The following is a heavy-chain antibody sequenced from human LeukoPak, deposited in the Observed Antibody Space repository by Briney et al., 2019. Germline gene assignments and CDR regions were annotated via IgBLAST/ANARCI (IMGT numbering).Heavy chain of an antibody. CDR2: ISGSGINT. D-gene: IGHD3-22*01. V-gene: IGHV3-23*01. CDR3: ARDEGVYYYDSSGFTLDY. J-gene: IGHJ4*02. CDR1: GFTSSDYA. Sequence: GGSLRLSCAASGFTSSDYAMSWVRQAPGKGLEWVSAISGSGINTYYADSVKGRFTISRDNSKNTLYLQMNSLRAEDTAVYYCARDEGVYYYDSSGFTLDYWGQGTLVTVSS.